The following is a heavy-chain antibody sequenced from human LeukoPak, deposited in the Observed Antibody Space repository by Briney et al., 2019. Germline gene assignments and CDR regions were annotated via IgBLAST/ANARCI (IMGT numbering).Heavy chain of an antibody. D-gene: IGHD3-22*01. J-gene: IGHJ5*02. V-gene: IGHV3-74*01. CDR1: GFTFSNHR. CDR2: LNSDGSDT. CDR3: ARRGDSSGYYVS. Sequence: GGSLRLSCAASGFTFSNHRMDWVRQAPGKGLVWVSRLNSDGSDTIYADSVKGRFTISRDNAKNTLYLQMDSLRAEDTAVYYWARRGDSSGYYVSWGQGTLVTVSS.